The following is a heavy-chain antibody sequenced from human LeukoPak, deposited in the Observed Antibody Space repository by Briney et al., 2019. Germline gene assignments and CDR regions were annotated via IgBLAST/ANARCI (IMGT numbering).Heavy chain of an antibody. CDR3: ARDSLYGDSWDY. D-gene: IGHD4-17*01. V-gene: IGHV1-69*05. Sequence: SVKVSCKASGGTFSSYAISWVRQAPGQGLEWMGGIIPIFGTANYAQKFQGRVTITTDESTSIAYMELSSLRSEDTAVYYCARDSLYGDSWDYWGQGTLVTVSS. CDR2: IIPIFGTA. J-gene: IGHJ4*02. CDR1: GGTFSSYA.